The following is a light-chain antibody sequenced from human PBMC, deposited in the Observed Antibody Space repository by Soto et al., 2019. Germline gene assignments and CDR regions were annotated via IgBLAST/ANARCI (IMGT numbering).Light chain of an antibody. V-gene: IGLV4-69*01. CDR1: SGHSTYA. J-gene: IGLJ3*02. CDR2: LNSDGSH. CDR3: QTWGTGPWV. Sequence: QPVLTQSPSASASLGDSVKLTCTLSSGHSTYAIVWHQQQSEKGPRYLMKLNSDGSHNKGDGIPDPFSGSSSGAERYLTISSLQSEDEADYYCQTWGTGPWVFGGGTKLTVL.